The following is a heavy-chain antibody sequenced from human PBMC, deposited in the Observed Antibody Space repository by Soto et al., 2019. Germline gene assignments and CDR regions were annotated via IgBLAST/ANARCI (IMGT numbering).Heavy chain of an antibody. CDR1: GGSISSSSYY. Sequence: TSETLSLTCTVSGGSISSSSYYWGWIRQPPGKGLEWIGSIYYSGSTYYNPSLKSRVTISVDTSKNQFSLKLSSVTAADTAVYYCERGHRTSHPIFDYWGQGTLVTVSS. V-gene: IGHV4-39*07. CDR3: ERGHRTSHPIFDY. J-gene: IGHJ4*02. CDR2: IYYSGST.